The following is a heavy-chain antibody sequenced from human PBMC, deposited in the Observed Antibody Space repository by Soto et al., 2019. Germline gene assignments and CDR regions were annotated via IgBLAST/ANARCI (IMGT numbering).Heavy chain of an antibody. V-gene: IGHV3-23*01. D-gene: IGHD1-7*01. CDR3: AKVGQFEVITGTTFDY. CDR2: ISGSGGST. CDR1: GFTFSSYA. Sequence: HPGGSLRLSCAASGFTFSSYAMSWVRQAPGKGLEWVSAISGSGGSTYYADSVKGRFTISRDNSKNTLYLQMNSLRAEDTAVYYCAKVGQFEVITGTTFDYWGQGTLVTVSS. J-gene: IGHJ4*02.